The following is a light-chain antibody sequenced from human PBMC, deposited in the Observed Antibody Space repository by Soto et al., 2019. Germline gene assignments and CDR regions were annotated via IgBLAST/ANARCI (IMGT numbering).Light chain of an antibody. J-gene: IGKJ4*01. V-gene: IGKV3D-15*01. CDR2: GAS. CDR1: QSVNIN. Sequence: EIVMTQSPVTLSASPGERVTLACRASQSVNINLAWYQQRPGQAPRVLIYGASNRASGIPDRFSGSGSGTDFTLTISSLEPDDFALYYCKHYTDWPPLTFGGGTRVEIK. CDR3: KHYTDWPPLT.